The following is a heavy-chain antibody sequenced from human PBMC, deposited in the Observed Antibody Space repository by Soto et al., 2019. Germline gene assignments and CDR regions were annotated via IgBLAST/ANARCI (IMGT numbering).Heavy chain of an antibody. J-gene: IGHJ5*02. V-gene: IGHV3-15*07. CDR3: NPYYDFGGGHAPP. Sequence: QLVESGGGLVKPGGSLALSCAGSGFAFTNVWLHWVRQAPGNGLEWVGRIKSKPDGETTDYAAPVKGRFTISRTDSQNTLYPQMNSPQPEDSGLYSCNPYYDFGGGHAPPWGQGTLVTVSS. D-gene: IGHD3-3*01. CDR1: GFAFTNVW. CDR2: IKSKPDGETT.